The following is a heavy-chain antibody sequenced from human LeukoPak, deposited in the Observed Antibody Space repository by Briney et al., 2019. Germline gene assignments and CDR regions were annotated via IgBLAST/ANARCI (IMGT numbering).Heavy chain of an antibody. D-gene: IGHD6-13*01. CDR2: IRSSSET. CDR1: GFIFSQYS. J-gene: IGHJ3*02. CDR3: AKVRSWYAWDAFDI. Sequence: GGSLRLSCAASGFIFSQYSMNWVRQAPGKGLEWVSHIRSSSETFYADSVKGRFTISRDNARNSLYLQMNSLRAEDTAVYYCAKVRSWYAWDAFDIWGQGTMVTVSS. V-gene: IGHV3-48*01.